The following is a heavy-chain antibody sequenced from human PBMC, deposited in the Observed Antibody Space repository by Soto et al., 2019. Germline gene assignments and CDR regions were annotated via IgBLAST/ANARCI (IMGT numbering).Heavy chain of an antibody. V-gene: IGHV3-48*02. D-gene: IGHD3-9*01. CDR2: ISSGSKTI. CDR3: VREDILGVRSFDY. J-gene: IGHJ4*02. Sequence: PGGSLRLSCAASGFTFSGYSVNWVRQAPGKGLEWVSYISSGSKTIYYADSVKGRFIVSRDIAKNSQYLQMNSLGDEDTAVYYCVREDILGVRSFDYWGQGTLVTVSS. CDR1: GFTFSGYS.